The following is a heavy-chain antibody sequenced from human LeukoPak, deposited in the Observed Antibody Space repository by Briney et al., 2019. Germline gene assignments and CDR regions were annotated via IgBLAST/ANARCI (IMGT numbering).Heavy chain of an antibody. CDR1: GFTFSTYG. CDR2: ISRSITTI. V-gene: IGHV3-48*01. J-gene: IGHJ5*02. D-gene: IGHD2-2*01. CDR3: ARDDCSTSSCQKHQNWFDP. Sequence: GGSLRLSCVASGFTFSTYGMNWVRQAPGKGLEWVSYISRSITTIYYADSVKGRFTISRDNAENSMYLQMNGLRAEDTAVYYCARDDCSTSSCQKHQNWFDPWGQGTLVTVSS.